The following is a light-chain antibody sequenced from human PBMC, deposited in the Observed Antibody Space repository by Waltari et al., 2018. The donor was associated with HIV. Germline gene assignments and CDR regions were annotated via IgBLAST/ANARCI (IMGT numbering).Light chain of an antibody. CDR1: SSDVGSYNR. CDR2: EVT. V-gene: IGLV2-23*02. CDR3: SSYAGARV. Sequence: QSALTQPASVSGSPGQSITISCTVTSSDVGSYNRVSWYQQYPGKAPKLIIYEVTKRPSGVSNRFAGSKSCNTSSLTLSGLQADDDADYYCSSYAGARVFGGGTNLIVL. J-gene: IGLJ3*02.